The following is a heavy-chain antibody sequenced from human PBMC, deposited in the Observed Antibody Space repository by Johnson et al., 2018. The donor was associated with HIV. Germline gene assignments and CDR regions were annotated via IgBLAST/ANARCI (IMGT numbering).Heavy chain of an antibody. J-gene: IGHJ3*02. D-gene: IGHD2-21*02. Sequence: QVQLVESGGGVVQPGRSLRLSCAASGFTFSSYAMHWVRQAPGKGLEWVAVISYDGSNKYYADSVKGRFTISRDNSKNTLYLQMNSLRAEDTAMYYCARLRQEANCGADCHWAIWGQGTMVTVSS. CDR2: ISYDGSNK. V-gene: IGHV3-30-3*01. CDR3: ARLRQEANCGADCHWAI. CDR1: GFTFSSYA.